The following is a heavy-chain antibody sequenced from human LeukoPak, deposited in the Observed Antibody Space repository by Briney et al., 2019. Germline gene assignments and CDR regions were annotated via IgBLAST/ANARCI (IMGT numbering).Heavy chain of an antibody. CDR1: GYTFTSYG. CDR2: ISPYNGNT. J-gene: IGHJ1*01. Sequence: ASVKVSCKASGYTFTSYGISWVRQAPGQGLEWMGWISPYNGNTNYAQKLQGRVTMTTDTSTNTAYMELRSLRSDDTAVYYCARGYYDSWSEYFQHWGQGTLVTVCS. D-gene: IGHD3-22*01. CDR3: ARGYYDSWSEYFQH. V-gene: IGHV1-18*01.